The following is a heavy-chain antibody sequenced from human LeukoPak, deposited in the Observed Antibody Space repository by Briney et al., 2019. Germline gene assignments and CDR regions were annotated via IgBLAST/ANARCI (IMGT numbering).Heavy chain of an antibody. D-gene: IGHD3-3*01. CDR1: GGSISSYY. CDR2: INYSGST. J-gene: IGHJ4*02. V-gene: IGHV4-59*12. Sequence: SETLSLTCTVSGGSISSYYWNWIRQPPGKGLEWIGYINYSGSTYYNPSLKSRVTISVDTSKNQFSLKLSSVTAADTAVYYCARVHDDFWSGAYFDYWGQGTLVTVSS. CDR3: ARVHDDFWSGAYFDY.